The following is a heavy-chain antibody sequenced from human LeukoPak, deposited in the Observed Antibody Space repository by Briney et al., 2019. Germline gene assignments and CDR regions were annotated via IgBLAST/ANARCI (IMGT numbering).Heavy chain of an antibody. D-gene: IGHD3-3*01. CDR3: ARDLNFWSSYSTRGFDY. J-gene: IGHJ4*02. V-gene: IGHV3-21*01. CDR2: ITGNSTYI. CDR1: GFTFSSYS. Sequence: KPGGSPRLSCAASGFTFSSYSMTWVRQAPGKGLEWVSSITGNSTYIDYADSVKGRFTISRDNAKNSLYLQMNSLRAEDTAVYYCARDLNFWSSYSTRGFDYWGQGTLVTVSS.